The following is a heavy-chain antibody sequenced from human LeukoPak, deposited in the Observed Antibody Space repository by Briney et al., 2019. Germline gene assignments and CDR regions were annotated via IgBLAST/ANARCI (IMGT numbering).Heavy chain of an antibody. D-gene: IGHD5-12*01. V-gene: IGHV4-34*01. CDR3: ARVVGYIDALDL. Sequence: SETLSLTCAVYGGSFSGYYWSWIRQPPGKGLEWIGEINHSGSTNYNPSLKSRVTISVDTSKNQFSLKLSPVTAADTAVYYCARVVGYIDALDLWGRGTMVTVSS. CDR1: GGSFSGYY. CDR2: INHSGST. J-gene: IGHJ3*01.